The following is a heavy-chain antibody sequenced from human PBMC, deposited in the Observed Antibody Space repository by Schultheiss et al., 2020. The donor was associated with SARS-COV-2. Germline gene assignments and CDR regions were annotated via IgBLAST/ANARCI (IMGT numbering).Heavy chain of an antibody. CDR3: ARGKRGSSVLTWDYYYYYGMDV. J-gene: IGHJ6*02. V-gene: IGHV4-38-2*01. Sequence: SETLSLTCAVSGYSISSGYYWGWIRQPPGKGPEWIGSMHHSGSAYYNPSLKSRVTISVDTSKNQFSLKLSSVTAADTAVYYCARGKRGSSVLTWDYYYYYGMDVWGQGTTVTVSS. D-gene: IGHD6-13*01. CDR2: MHHSGSA. CDR1: GYSISSGYY.